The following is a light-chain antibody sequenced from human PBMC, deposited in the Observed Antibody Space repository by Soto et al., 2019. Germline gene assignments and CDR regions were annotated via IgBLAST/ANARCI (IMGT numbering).Light chain of an antibody. CDR2: DVS. J-gene: IGLJ1*01. CDR1: SSDVGGYNY. CDR3: CSYAGGYTYV. Sequence: QSALTQPPSASGSPGRSVTISCTGTSSDVGGYNYVSWYQQHPGKAPKLMIFDVSKRPSGVPDRFSGSKSGDTASLTISGLQSEDEADYYCCSYAGGYTYVFGTGTKVTVL. V-gene: IGLV2-11*01.